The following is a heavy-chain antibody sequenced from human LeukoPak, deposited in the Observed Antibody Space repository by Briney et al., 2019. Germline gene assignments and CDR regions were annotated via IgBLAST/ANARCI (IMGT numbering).Heavy chain of an antibody. CDR1: GYTFTTYY. J-gene: IGHJ4*02. Sequence: ASVNVSCKASGYTFTTYYMHWVRQAPGQGLVWMGLINPSGGGTRYAQKFQGRVTMTRDTSTSTVYMELSSLRSEDTAVYYCASGYKTVSVFDHWGRGTLVTVSS. D-gene: IGHD5-24*01. CDR3: ASGYKTVSVFDH. V-gene: IGHV1-46*01. CDR2: INPSGGGT.